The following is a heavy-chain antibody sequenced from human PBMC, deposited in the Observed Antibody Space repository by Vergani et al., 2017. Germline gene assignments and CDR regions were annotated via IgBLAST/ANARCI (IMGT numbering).Heavy chain of an antibody. D-gene: IGHD4-23*01. CDR1: GGPISSYY. CDR3: ARLAVRWFHAP. Sequence: QVQLQESGPGLVKPSETLSLTCTVSGGPISSYYWSWIRQPPGKGLEWIGYIYYSGSTNYNPSLKSRVTISVDTSKNQFSLRLVSVTAADTAVYYCARLAVRWFHAPWGQGTLVTVSS. V-gene: IGHV4-59*01. CDR2: IYYSGST. J-gene: IGHJ5*02.